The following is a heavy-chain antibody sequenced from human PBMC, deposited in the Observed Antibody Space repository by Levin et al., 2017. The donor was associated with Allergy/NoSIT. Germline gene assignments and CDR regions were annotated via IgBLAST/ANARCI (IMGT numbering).Heavy chain of an antibody. CDR1: GGSISGSSYY. D-gene: IGHD6-19*01. Sequence: SQTLSLTCSVSGGSISGSSYYWGWIRQPPGKGLEWIGSIYYSGSTYYNPSLQSRVTISVDTSKNQFSLKLNSVTAADTAVYYCARLRNSGGYEFDYWGQGTLVTVSS. CDR3: ARLRNSGGYEFDY. CDR2: IYYSGST. J-gene: IGHJ4*02. V-gene: IGHV4-39*01.